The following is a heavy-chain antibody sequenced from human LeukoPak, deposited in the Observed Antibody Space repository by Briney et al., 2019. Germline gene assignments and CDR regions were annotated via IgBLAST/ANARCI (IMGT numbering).Heavy chain of an antibody. J-gene: IGHJ4*02. CDR2: ISGSGGST. CDR3: AKGSLYDFWSGYSYYFDY. CDR1: GFTFSSYA. D-gene: IGHD3-3*01. V-gene: IGHV3-23*01. Sequence: GGSLRLSCAASGFTFSSYAMSWVRQAPGKGLEWVSAISGSGGSTYYADSVKGRFTISRDNSKNTLYLQMNSLRAEDTAVYYCAKGSLYDFWSGYSYYFDYWGQGTLVTVSS.